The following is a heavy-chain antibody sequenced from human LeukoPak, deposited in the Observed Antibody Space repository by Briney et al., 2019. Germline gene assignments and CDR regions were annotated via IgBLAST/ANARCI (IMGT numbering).Heavy chain of an antibody. D-gene: IGHD6-6*01. CDR3: ARGPTLEYSSSSDMGMDV. CDR2: ISAYNGNT. J-gene: IGHJ6*02. CDR1: GYTFTSYG. Sequence: EASVKVSCKASGYTFTSYGISWVRQAPGQGLEWMGWISAYNGNTNYAQKFQGRVTITADESTSTAYMELSSLRSEDTAVYYCARGPTLEYSSSSDMGMDVWGQGTTVTVSS. V-gene: IGHV1-18*01.